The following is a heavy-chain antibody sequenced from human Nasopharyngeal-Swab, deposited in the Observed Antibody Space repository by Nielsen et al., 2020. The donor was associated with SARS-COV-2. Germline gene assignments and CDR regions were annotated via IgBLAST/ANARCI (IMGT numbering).Heavy chain of an antibody. J-gene: IGHJ6*02. D-gene: IGHD6-13*01. Sequence: SVKGRFTISRDNAKNSLYLQMNSLRAEDTAVYYCASLAAAGTNTYYYYGMDVWGQGTTVTVSS. CDR3: ASLAAAGTNTYYYYGMDV. V-gene: IGHV3-11*06.